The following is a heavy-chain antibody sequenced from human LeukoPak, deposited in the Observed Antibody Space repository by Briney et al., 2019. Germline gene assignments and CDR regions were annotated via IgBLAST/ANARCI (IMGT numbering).Heavy chain of an antibody. CDR1: GGSISSSFYY. D-gene: IGHD6-13*01. V-gene: IGHV4-39*07. CDR3: ARGRWGIAAAGSPSTKRNWFDP. Sequence: SETLSLTCTVSGGSISSSFYYWGWIRQPPGKGLEWIGSIYHSGSTNYNPSLKSRVTISVDTSKNQFSLKLSSVTAADTAVYYCARGRWGIAAAGSPSTKRNWFDPWGQGTLVTVSS. CDR2: IYHSGST. J-gene: IGHJ5*02.